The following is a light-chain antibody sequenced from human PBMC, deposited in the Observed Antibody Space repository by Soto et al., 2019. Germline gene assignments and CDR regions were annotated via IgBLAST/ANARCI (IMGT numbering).Light chain of an antibody. Sequence: DLQMTQSPTSLSASVGDRVTITCRASQGIRNYVAWYQQIPWKAPKLLIYAASTLQSGVPSRFSGSGSGTDFTLTINGLQPEDVAAYSCQKYSSVPVFGPGTKVEIK. V-gene: IGKV1-27*01. CDR1: QGIRNY. CDR3: QKYSSVPV. J-gene: IGKJ3*01. CDR2: AAS.